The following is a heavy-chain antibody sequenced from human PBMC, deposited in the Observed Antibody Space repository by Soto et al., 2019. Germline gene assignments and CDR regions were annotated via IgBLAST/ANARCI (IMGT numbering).Heavy chain of an antibody. Sequence: SETLSLTCTVSGGSISSGGYYWSWIRQHPGKGLEWIGYIYYSGSTYYNPSLKSRVTISVDTSKNQFSLKLSSVTAADTAVYYCARRQGLVLYYWGQGTLVTVSS. CDR3: ARRQGLVLYY. J-gene: IGHJ4*02. D-gene: IGHD6-19*01. CDR2: IYYSGST. V-gene: IGHV4-31*03. CDR1: GGSISSGGYY.